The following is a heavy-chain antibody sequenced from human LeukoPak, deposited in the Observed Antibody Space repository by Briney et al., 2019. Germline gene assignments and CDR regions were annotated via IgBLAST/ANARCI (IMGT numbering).Heavy chain of an antibody. Sequence: GASVKLSCKVSGATFSSYALTWVRQAPGQGLEWMGIINPSSGSTSYAQKFQGRVTMTRDTSTSTFYMEVSSLRSEDTAVYYCARDPDILPGYPLYSFDYWGLGTLVTVSS. CDR2: INPSSGST. J-gene: IGHJ4*02. D-gene: IGHD3-9*01. CDR1: GATFSSYA. CDR3: ARDPDILPGYPLYSFDY. V-gene: IGHV1-46*01.